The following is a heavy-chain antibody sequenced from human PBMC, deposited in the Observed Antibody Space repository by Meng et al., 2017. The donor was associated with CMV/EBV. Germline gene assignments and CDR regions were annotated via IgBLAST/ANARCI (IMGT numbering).Heavy chain of an antibody. J-gene: IGHJ6*02. Sequence: ASVKVSCKAPGYNFHQYVIMWVRQAPGQGLEWMGWISAHKGKTNYAQNLQGRVTMTTDTSKTTAFMELRSLRPDDTAVYFCGRSRGGLKFAVVPTAIMDVWGQGTTVTVSS. D-gene: IGHD1-1*01. CDR2: ISAHKGKT. CDR1: GYNFHQYV. V-gene: IGHV1-18*01. CDR3: GRSRGGLKFAVVPTAIMDV.